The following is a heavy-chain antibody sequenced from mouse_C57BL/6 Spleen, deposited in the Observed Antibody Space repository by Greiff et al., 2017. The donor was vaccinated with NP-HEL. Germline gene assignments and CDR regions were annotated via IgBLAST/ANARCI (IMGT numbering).Heavy chain of an antibody. J-gene: IGHJ4*01. CDR3: ARLVGYGSSLYAMDY. V-gene: IGHV1-39*01. CDR1: GYSFTDYN. D-gene: IGHD1-1*01. CDR2: INPNYGTT. Sequence: EVKLMESGPELVKPGASVKISCKASGYSFTDYNMNWVKQSNGKSLEWIGVINPNYGTTSYNQKFKGKATLTVDQSSSTAYMQLNSLTSEDSAVYYCARLVGYGSSLYAMDYWGQGTSVTVSS.